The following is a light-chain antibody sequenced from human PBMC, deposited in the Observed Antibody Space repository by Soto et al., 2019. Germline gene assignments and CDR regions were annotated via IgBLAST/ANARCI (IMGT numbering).Light chain of an antibody. CDR1: QSINSW. V-gene: IGKV1-5*03. CDR3: QHYDSYSGT. Sequence: DIQMTQSPSTLSASVGDRVTITCRASQSINSWLAWYQQKPGKAPKLLIYRASSLEGGVPSRFSGSGYGTEFTLTISSLQPDDFSTYYCQHYDSYSGTFGPGTKVDIK. CDR2: RAS. J-gene: IGKJ3*01.